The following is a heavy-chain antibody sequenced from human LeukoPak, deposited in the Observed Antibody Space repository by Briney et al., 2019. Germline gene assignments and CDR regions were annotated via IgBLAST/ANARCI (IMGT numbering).Heavy chain of an antibody. CDR3: TRSVRNGHIDY. CDR1: GYTLTELS. J-gene: IGHJ4*02. V-gene: IGHV1-24*01. Sequence: ASVKVSCKVSGYTLTELSMHWVRQAPGKGLEWMGGFDPEDGETIYAQKFQGRVTMTRSTSIRTAYMELSSLRFEDTAVYYCTRSVRNGHIDYWGQGTLVTVSS. D-gene: IGHD2-21*01. CDR2: FDPEDGET.